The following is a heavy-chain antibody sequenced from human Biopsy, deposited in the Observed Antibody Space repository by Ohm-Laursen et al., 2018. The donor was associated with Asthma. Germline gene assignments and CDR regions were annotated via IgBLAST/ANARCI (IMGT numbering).Heavy chain of an antibody. D-gene: IGHD3-10*01. CDR3: AKDVVWFRELGGMDV. J-gene: IGHJ6*02. CDR1: GFTFSSYA. V-gene: IGHV3-23*01. CDR2: ISSSGAST. Sequence: SLRLSCAASGFTFSSYAMSWVRQAPGKGLEWVSSISSSGASTYYADSVKGRFTISRDNSKNTLYLQMNSLRAGDTAVYYCAKDVVWFRELGGMDVWGQGTTVTVSS.